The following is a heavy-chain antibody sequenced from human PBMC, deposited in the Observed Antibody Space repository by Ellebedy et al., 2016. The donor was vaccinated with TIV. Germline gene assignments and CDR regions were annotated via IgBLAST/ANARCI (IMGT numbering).Heavy chain of an antibody. CDR2: IYVGGNT. V-gene: IGHV3-53*01. J-gene: IGHJ6*04. D-gene: IGHD6-19*01. CDR3: ARARGWYGSDGMEV. Sequence: PGGSLRLSCAASGSTLSPYSLNWAPPAPGQALGWASVIYVGGNTDYAEHVEGRFTISRDNSKNTVYLQMNSLRAENTAVYYCARARGWYGSDGMEVWGEGTTVTVSS. CDR1: GSTLSPYS.